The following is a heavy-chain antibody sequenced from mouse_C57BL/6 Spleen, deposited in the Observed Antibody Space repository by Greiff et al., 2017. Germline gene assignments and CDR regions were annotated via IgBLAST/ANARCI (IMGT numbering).Heavy chain of an antibody. Sequence: QVQPKQSGAELVRPGASVKLSCKASGYTFTDYYINWVKQRPGQGLEWIARIYPGSGNTYYNEKFKGKATLTAEKSSSTAYMQLSSLTSEDSAVYFCARDYYYGSSYAMDYWGQGTSVTVSS. J-gene: IGHJ4*01. CDR2: IYPGSGNT. CDR3: ARDYYYGSSYAMDY. CDR1: GYTFTDYY. D-gene: IGHD1-1*01. V-gene: IGHV1-76*01.